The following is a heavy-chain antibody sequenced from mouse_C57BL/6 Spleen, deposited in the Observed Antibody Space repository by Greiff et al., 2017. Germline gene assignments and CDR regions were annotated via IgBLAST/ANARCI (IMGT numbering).Heavy chain of an antibody. Sequence: EVQGVESGGGLVKPGGSLKLSCAASGFTFSSYTMSWVRQTPEKRLEWVATISGGGGNTYYPDSVKGRFTISRDNAKNTLYLHMSSLRSEDTALYYCARHNFYYFDYWGQGTTLTVSS. J-gene: IGHJ2*01. V-gene: IGHV5-9*01. CDR1: GFTFSSYT. CDR3: ARHNFYYFDY. D-gene: IGHD1-3*01. CDR2: ISGGGGNT.